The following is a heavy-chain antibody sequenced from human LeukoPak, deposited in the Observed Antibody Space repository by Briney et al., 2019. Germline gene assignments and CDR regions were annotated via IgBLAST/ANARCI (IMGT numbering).Heavy chain of an antibody. D-gene: IGHD6-19*01. Sequence: GGSLRLSCAASGFMFNNYAISWVRQAPGKGPEWVSAVSGGDSRTFYADSVKGRFTIFTDNSKNTLYLQMNSLRDEDTAVYYCAKEEAVAGVPYFQHWGQGTLVTVSS. CDR3: AKEEAVAGVPYFQH. CDR1: GFMFNNYA. J-gene: IGHJ1*01. V-gene: IGHV3-23*01. CDR2: VSGGDSRT.